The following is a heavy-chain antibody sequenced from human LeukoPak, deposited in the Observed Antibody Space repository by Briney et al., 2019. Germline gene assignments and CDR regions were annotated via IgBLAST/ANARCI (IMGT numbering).Heavy chain of an antibody. J-gene: IGHJ5*02. D-gene: IGHD2-21*02. CDR3: ARSPRSMVVTALWFDP. Sequence: SETLSLTCTVSGGSISSSSYYWGWIRQPPGKGLEWIGSIYYSGSTYYNPSLKSRVTISVDTSKNQFSLKLSSVTAADTAVYYCARSPRSMVVTALWFDPWGQGTLVTVSS. CDR2: IYYSGST. V-gene: IGHV4-39*01. CDR1: GGSISSSSYY.